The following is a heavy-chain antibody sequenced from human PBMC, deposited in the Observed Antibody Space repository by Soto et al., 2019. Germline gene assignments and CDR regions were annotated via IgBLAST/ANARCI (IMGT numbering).Heavy chain of an antibody. CDR3: ASMGYHYGSGSYPLDY. D-gene: IGHD3-10*01. CDR1: GGSISSYY. J-gene: IGHJ4*02. V-gene: IGHV4-59*08. CDR2: IYYSWST. Sequence: PSETLSLTCTVSGGSISSYYWSWIRQPPGKGLEWFGYIYYSWSTHYNPSLKSRVTISLDTSNNQFSLNLRSVTAADTAVYYCASMGYHYGSGSYPLDYWGQGTLVTVSS.